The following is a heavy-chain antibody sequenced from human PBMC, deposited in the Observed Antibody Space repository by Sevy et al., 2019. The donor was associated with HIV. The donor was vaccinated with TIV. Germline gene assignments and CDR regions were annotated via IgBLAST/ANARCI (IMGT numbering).Heavy chain of an antibody. CDR1: GYSFTDYY. J-gene: IGHJ6*02. CDR2: INPKNDVT. D-gene: IGHD5-18*01. CDR3: ARARRVTTVYYYYGMDV. Sequence: ASVKVSCKASGYSFTDYYMHWVRQAPGQGLEWMAWINPKNDVTNYAQKFQGRVTMTGETSTSTAYMELTRLRSDETAVYYCARARRVTTVYYYYGMDVWGQGTTVTVSS. V-gene: IGHV1-2*02.